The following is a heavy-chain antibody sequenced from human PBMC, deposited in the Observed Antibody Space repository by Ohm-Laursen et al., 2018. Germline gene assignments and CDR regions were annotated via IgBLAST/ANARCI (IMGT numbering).Heavy chain of an antibody. CDR1: GFTFSSYS. CDR2: ISSSSSYI. J-gene: IGHJ5*02. Sequence: GSLRLSCSASGFTFSSYSMNWVRQAPGKGLEWVSSISSSSSYIYYADLVKGRFTISRDNAKNSLYLQMNNLRAEDTAVYYCARAYCSSTSCSWFDPWGQGTLVTVSS. D-gene: IGHD2-2*01. CDR3: ARAYCSSTSCSWFDP. V-gene: IGHV3-21*01.